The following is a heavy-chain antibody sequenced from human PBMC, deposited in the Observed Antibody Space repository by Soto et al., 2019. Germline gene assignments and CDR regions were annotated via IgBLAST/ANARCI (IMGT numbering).Heavy chain of an antibody. CDR1: GTSISSTFW. CDR2: VYHTGTT. Sequence: TSETLSLTCAISGTSISSTFWWTWVRQPPGKGLEWIGEVYHTGTTKYNPSLKNRVTISVDKSNNQFSLALTSVTAADTAMYYCARGSTTEKVDSWGQGILVTVSS. J-gene: IGHJ4*02. V-gene: IGHV4-4*02. CDR3: ARGSTTEKVDS.